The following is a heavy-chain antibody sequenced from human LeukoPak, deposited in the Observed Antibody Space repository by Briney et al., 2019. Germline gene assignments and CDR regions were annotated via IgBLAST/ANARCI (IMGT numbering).Heavy chain of an antibody. J-gene: IGHJ5*02. CDR2: INPSGGST. D-gene: IGHD2-21*02. Sequence: ASVKVSCKASGYTFTSYGISWVRQAPGQGLEWMGIINPSGGSTSYAQKFQGRVTMTRDTSTSTVYMELSSLRSEDTAVYYCARESETCGGDCWDFDPWGQGTLVTVSS. V-gene: IGHV1-46*01. CDR3: ARESETCGGDCWDFDP. CDR1: GYTFTSYG.